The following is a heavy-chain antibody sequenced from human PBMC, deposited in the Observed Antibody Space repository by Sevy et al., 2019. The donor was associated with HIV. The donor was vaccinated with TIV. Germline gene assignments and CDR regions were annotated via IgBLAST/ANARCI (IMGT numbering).Heavy chain of an antibody. D-gene: IGHD1-26*01. CDR2: INQDGSAI. V-gene: IGHV3-7*01. CDR3: ARDLYSGSYHEDY. Sequence: GGSLRLSCAASGFTLSSYWMSWVRQAPGKGLEWVANINQDGSAIDYVDSMKGRFTISRDNAKNSLYLQRNSLRADDTAIYYCARDLYSGSYHEDYWGQGTLVTVSS. J-gene: IGHJ4*02. CDR1: GFTLSSYW.